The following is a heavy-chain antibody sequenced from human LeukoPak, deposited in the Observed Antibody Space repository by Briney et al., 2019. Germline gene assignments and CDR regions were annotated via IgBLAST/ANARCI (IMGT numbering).Heavy chain of an antibody. CDR2: IYPGDSDT. D-gene: IGHD3-9*01. Sequence: RGESLKISCKGSGYSFTSYWIGWVRQMPGKGLEWMGIIYPGDSDTRYSPPFQGQVTISADKSISTAYLQWSSLKASDTAMYYCARQRPGPYYDILTGYTHVGFDYWGQGTLVTVSS. CDR3: ARQRPGPYYDILTGYTHVGFDY. J-gene: IGHJ4*02. V-gene: IGHV5-51*01. CDR1: GYSFTSYW.